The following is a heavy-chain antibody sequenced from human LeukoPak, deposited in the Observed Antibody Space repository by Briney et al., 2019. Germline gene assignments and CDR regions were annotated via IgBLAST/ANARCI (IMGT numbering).Heavy chain of an antibody. Sequence: GASVKVSCKASGYTFTSYDINWVRQATGQGREWMGWMNPNSGNTDYAQKFQGRVTMTRNNSISTAYMELSRLRSEDTAMYFCARGLTVTTRPAGYWGQGTLVTVSS. D-gene: IGHD4-17*01. CDR3: ARGLTVTTRPAGY. CDR2: MNPNSGNT. CDR1: GYTFTSYD. V-gene: IGHV1-8*01. J-gene: IGHJ4*02.